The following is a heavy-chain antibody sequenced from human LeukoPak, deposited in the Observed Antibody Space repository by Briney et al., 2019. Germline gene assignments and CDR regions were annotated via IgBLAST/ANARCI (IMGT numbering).Heavy chain of an antibody. CDR1: GFTFSNFA. D-gene: IGHD3-10*01. J-gene: IGHJ6*02. CDR2: ISGSGGTT. V-gene: IGHV3-23*01. Sequence: GGSLRLSCAASGFTFSNFAMSWVRQGPGKGLEWVSAISGSGGTTYYADSVKGRFTISRDNSKNTLYLQINSLRAEDAAVFYCAKHGFGELTHYYGMDVWGQGTTVTVSS. CDR3: AKHGFGELTHYYGMDV.